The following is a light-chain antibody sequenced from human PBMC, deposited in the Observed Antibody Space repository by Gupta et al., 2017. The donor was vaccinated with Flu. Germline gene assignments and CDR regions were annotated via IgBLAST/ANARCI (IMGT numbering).Light chain of an antibody. CDR3: GTWDSSLGAGV. CDR2: DSK. CDR1: RSDIGSNY. J-gene: IGLJ3*02. V-gene: IGLV1-51*01. Sequence: QSLLTQPPSVSAAPGQKVTIPCSGSRSDIGSNYVSWYQQFPGTAPKLLIYDSKKRASGIPDRFSGSKSGTSATLGITGLQTGDEADYYCGTWDSSLGAGVFGGGTKLTVL.